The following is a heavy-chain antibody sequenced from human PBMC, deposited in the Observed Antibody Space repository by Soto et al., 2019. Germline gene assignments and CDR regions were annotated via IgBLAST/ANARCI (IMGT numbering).Heavy chain of an antibody. CDR2: ISYDGSNK. J-gene: IGHJ4*02. V-gene: IGHV3-30*18. CDR1: GFTFSSYG. CDR3: AKEGYYDSSGHFDY. Sequence: PGGSLRLSCAASGFTFSSYGMHWVRQAPGKGLEWVAVISYDGSNKYYADSVKGRFTISRDNSKNTLYLQMNSLRAEDTAVYYCAKEGYYDSSGHFDYWGQGTLVTVSS. D-gene: IGHD3-22*01.